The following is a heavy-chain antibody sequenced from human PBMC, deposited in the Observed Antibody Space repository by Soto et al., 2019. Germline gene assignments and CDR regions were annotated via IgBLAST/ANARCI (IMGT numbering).Heavy chain of an antibody. D-gene: IGHD6-19*01. CDR1: GFNFSLYT. V-gene: IGHV3-48*02. Sequence: PGGSLRLSCAASGFNFSLYTMNWVRQAPGRGLEWVSYISGPGSTIYYADSVKGRFAISRDNARSSVYLQMDSLRDEDTAVYYCTRENALAASYHPKLDYWGQGALVTVSS. CDR3: TRENALAASYHPKLDY. J-gene: IGHJ4*02. CDR2: ISGPGSTI.